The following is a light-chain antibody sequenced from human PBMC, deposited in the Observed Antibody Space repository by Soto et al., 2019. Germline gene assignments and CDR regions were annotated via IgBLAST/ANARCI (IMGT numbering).Light chain of an antibody. CDR2: NNN. CDR1: SSNIGGYT. Sequence: QSVLTQPPSASGTPGQRVTISCSGSSSNIGGYTVNWYQQLPGTAPKLLIYNNNQRTSGVPDRFSGSKSGTSASLAISGLQSEDEAEYYCAAWDDSLNGVVFGGGTKLTVL. J-gene: IGLJ2*01. CDR3: AAWDDSLNGVV. V-gene: IGLV1-44*01.